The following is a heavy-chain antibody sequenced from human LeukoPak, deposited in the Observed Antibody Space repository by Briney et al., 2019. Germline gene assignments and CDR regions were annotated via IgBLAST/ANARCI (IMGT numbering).Heavy chain of an antibody. D-gene: IGHD6-19*01. Sequence: GESLKISCKGSGYSFTSYWIGWVRQMPGKGLEWMGTIYAGDSDTRYSPSFQGQVSISVDKSINTAYLQWSSLKASDTAMYYCARQGGIAVAVAADDAFDIWGPGTMVTVSS. J-gene: IGHJ3*02. CDR3: ARQGGIAVAVAADDAFDI. CDR2: IYAGDSDT. CDR1: GYSFTSYW. V-gene: IGHV5-51*01.